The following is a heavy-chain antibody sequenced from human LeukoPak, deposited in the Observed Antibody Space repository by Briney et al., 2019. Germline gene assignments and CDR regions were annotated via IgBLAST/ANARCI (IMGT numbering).Heavy chain of an antibody. CDR1: GFTFSTYA. J-gene: IGHJ4*02. Sequence: GGSLRLSCAASGFTFSTYAMHWVRQAPGKGLDWVADISYDGSSRSYADSVRGRFIISRDNSKSTLYVEMNSLRAEDTAVYYCARLVGWNYDYWGQGTLVTVSS. D-gene: IGHD1-1*01. CDR2: ISYDGSSR. V-gene: IGHV3-30-3*01. CDR3: ARLVGWNYDY.